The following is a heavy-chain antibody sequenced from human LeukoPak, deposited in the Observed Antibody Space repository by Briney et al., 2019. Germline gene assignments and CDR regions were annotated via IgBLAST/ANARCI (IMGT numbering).Heavy chain of an antibody. D-gene: IGHD6-6*01. CDR3: ARRLYSSSYWYFDL. CDR1: GYSISSGYY. Sequence: SETLSLTCAVFGYSISSGYYWGWIRQPPGKGLEWIGSIYHSGSTYYNPSLKSRVTISVDTSKNQFSLQLSSVTAADTAVYYCARRLYSSSYWYFDLWGRGTLVTVSS. CDR2: IYHSGST. J-gene: IGHJ2*01. V-gene: IGHV4-38-2*01.